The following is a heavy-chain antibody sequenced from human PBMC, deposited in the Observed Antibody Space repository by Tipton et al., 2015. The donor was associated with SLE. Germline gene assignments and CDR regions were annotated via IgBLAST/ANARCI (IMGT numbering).Heavy chain of an antibody. CDR1: GGSISTNRYH. D-gene: IGHD2-15*01. CDR3: ATTSCSGGTCLVDH. Sequence: TLSLTCTVSGGSISTNRYHWGWIRQPPGKGLDWIGSMYNSGATYRNPSLKSRVTISLDMSKNQFSLNLTSVTAADTAVYYCATTSCSGGTCLVDHWGQGTLVTVFS. CDR2: MYNSGAT. J-gene: IGHJ4*02. V-gene: IGHV4-39*07.